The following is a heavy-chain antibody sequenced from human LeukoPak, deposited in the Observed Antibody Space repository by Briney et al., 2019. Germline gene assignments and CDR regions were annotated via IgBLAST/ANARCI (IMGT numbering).Heavy chain of an antibody. Sequence: PGGSLRLSCAASGFTFSSYSMNWVRQAPGKGPEWVSSISSSSSYIYYADSVKGRFTISRDNAKNSLYLQMSSLRAEDTAVYYCARDLMVRGVMIYYGMDVWGQGTLVTVSS. CDR2: ISSSSSYI. D-gene: IGHD3-10*01. CDR3: ARDLMVRGVMIYYGMDV. J-gene: IGHJ6*02. V-gene: IGHV3-21*01. CDR1: GFTFSSYS.